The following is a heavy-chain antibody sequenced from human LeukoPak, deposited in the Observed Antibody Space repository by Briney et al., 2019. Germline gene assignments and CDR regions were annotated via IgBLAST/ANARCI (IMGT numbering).Heavy chain of an antibody. CDR2: IIPIFGTA. J-gene: IGHJ6*02. D-gene: IGHD2-2*01. Sequence: SVKASCKASGGTFSSYAISWVRQAPGQGLEWMGGIIPIFGTANYAQKFQGRVTITADESTSTAYMELSSLRSEDTAVYYCARVGDDCSRTSCYVLGYYYYGMDVWGQGTTVTVSS. CDR1: GGTFSSYA. CDR3: ARVGDDCSRTSCYVLGYYYYGMDV. V-gene: IGHV1-69*13.